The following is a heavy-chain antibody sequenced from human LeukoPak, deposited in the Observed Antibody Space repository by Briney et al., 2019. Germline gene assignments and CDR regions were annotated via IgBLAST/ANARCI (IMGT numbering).Heavy chain of an antibody. CDR1: GFTFSTYS. CDR3: AKDGSYDSSGSGPGDAFDI. V-gene: IGHV3-23*01. Sequence: SGGSLRLSCAASGFTFSTYSMNWVRQAPGKGLEWVSAISGSGGSTYYADSVKGRFTISRDNSKNTLYLQMNSLRAEDTAVYYCAKDGSYDSSGSGPGDAFDIWGQGTMVTVSS. D-gene: IGHD3-22*01. CDR2: ISGSGGST. J-gene: IGHJ3*02.